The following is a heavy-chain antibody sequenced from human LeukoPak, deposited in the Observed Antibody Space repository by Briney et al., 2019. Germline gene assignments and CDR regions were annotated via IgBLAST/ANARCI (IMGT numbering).Heavy chain of an antibody. V-gene: IGHV6-1*01. CDR2: TYYRSKLYN. CDR3: ARDARTYYYDSSGYYLSLDDAFDI. Sequence: SQTLSLTCALSGDSVSSNSAAWNWIRQSPSRGLEWLGRTYYRSKLYNDYAVSVKSRITINPDTSKNQFSLQLNSVTPEDTAVYYCARDARTYYYDSSGYYLSLDDAFDIWGQGTMVTVSS. D-gene: IGHD3-22*01. J-gene: IGHJ3*02. CDR1: GDSVSSNSAA.